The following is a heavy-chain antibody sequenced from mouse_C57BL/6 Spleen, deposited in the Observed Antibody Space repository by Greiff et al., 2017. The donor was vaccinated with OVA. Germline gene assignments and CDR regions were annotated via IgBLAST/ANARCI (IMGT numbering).Heavy chain of an antibody. CDR1: GFTFTSYW. D-gene: IGHD1-1*01. CDR3: AGLDYSSKNY. CDR2: IDPSDSYT. V-gene: IGHV1-69*01. Sequence: VQLQQSGAELVMPGASVKLSCKASGFTFTSYWMHWVKQRPGQGLEWIGEIDPSDSYTNYNQKFKGKFTLTVDKSSSTASMQLSSLTTEDSTVYYYAGLDYSSKNYWGQGTTLTVSS. J-gene: IGHJ2*01.